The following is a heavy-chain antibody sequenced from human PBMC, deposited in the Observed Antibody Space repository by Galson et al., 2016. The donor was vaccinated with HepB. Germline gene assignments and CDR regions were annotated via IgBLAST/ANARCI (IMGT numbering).Heavy chain of an antibody. CDR2: VSQDGITT. CDR1: GFMFRGFW. Sequence: SLRLSCAVSGFMFRGFWIHWVRQVPGKAPVWVSCVSQDGITTAYADSVKGRFSISRDDAKQTVYLQMNSLRAEDTSMYYCATSSSWGPLAYWGQGTLVTVSS. CDR3: ATSSSWGPLAY. V-gene: IGHV3-74*03. D-gene: IGHD6-13*01. J-gene: IGHJ4*02.